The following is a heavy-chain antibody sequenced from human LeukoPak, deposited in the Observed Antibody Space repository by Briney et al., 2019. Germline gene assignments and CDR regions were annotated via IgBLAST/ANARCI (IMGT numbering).Heavy chain of an antibody. D-gene: IGHD1-26*01. CDR1: GGSISSNY. Sequence: SETLSLTCTVSGGSISSNYWSWIRQPPGKGLEWIGYIYNNGRTNYNPSLKSRVTISVDTSKNQFSLRLRSVTAADMAVYYCARGSGIVGATIDYWGQGTLVIVSS. J-gene: IGHJ4*02. CDR3: ARGSGIVGATIDY. CDR2: IYNNGRT. V-gene: IGHV4-59*01.